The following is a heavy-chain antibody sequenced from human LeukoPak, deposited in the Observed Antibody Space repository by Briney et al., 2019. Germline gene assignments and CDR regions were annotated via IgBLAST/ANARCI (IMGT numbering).Heavy chain of an antibody. Sequence: GGSLRLSCAASGFTFSSYWMHWVRQALGKGLVWVSRINSDGSTTSHADSVKGRFTISRDNAKNTLFLQMNSLRAEDTAVYYCARGGSSSWYGSWGQGTLVTVSS. J-gene: IGHJ5*01. CDR1: GFTFSSYW. CDR2: INSDGSTT. D-gene: IGHD6-13*01. CDR3: ARGGSSSWYGS. V-gene: IGHV3-74*01.